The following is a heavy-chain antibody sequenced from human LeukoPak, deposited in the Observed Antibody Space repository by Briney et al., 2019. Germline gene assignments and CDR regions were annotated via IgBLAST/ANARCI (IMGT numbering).Heavy chain of an antibody. Sequence: SETLSLTCAVYGGSFSGYYWSWIRQPPGKGLEWIGEINHSGSTNYNPSLKSRVTISVDTSKNQFSLKLSSVTAADTAVYYCARGGGSYSYYFDYWGRGTLVTVSS. CDR2: INHSGST. D-gene: IGHD1-26*01. CDR1: GGSFSGYY. CDR3: ARGGGSYSYYFDY. J-gene: IGHJ4*02. V-gene: IGHV4-34*01.